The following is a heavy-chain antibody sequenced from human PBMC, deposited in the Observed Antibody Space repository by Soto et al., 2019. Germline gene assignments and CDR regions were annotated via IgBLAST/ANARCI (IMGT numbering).Heavy chain of an antibody. J-gene: IGHJ5*02. D-gene: IGHD6-19*01. CDR3: VRSSSDWSGNWFGP. V-gene: IGHV3-21*01. CDR2: ITTSSDYI. Sequence: PGGSLRLSCAASGFTFSSYSMNWVRQGPGKGLEWVSSITTSSDYIYYADSVKGRFTISRDNAKNSLYLQMNSLRAQDTAVYYCVRSSSDWSGNWFGPSAQGALVTVSS. CDR1: GFTFSSYS.